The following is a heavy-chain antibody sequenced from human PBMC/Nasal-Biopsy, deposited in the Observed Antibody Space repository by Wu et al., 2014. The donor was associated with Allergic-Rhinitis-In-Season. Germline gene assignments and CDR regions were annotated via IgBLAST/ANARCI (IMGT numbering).Heavy chain of an antibody. CDR3: ARGGIWYREFI. Sequence: TLSLTCTVSGVSISGANYYWGWIRQSPGKGLECIGIIHYSGTTYYSPSLKSRVAISVDTSNNEFSLRLSSATAADTAVYYCARGGIWYREFIWGQGTMVTVSS. J-gene: IGHJ3*02. D-gene: IGHD2-8*01. CDR2: IHYSGTT. CDR1: GVSISGANYY. V-gene: IGHV4-39*07.